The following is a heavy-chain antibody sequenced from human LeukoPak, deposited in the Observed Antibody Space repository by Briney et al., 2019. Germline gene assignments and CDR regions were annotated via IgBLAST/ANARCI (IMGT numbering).Heavy chain of an antibody. CDR1: GFTFSSYS. Sequence: GGSLRLSCAASGFTFSSYSMNWVRQAPGKGLEWVSSISSSSYIYYADSVKGRFTISRDNAKNSLYLQMNSLRAEDTAVYYCASELELGYCSGGSCYSGEYFQHWGQGTLVTVSS. CDR2: ISSSSYI. J-gene: IGHJ1*01. D-gene: IGHD2-15*01. CDR3: ASELELGYCSGGSCYSGEYFQH. V-gene: IGHV3-21*01.